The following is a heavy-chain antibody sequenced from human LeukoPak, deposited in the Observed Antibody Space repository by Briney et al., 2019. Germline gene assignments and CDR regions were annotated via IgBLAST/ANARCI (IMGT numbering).Heavy chain of an antibody. CDR3: ARDWGSGNSYYFDY. CDR1: GFTFSSYG. CDR2: IWYDGSNK. D-gene: IGHD3-10*01. J-gene: IGHJ4*02. V-gene: IGHV3-33*01. Sequence: GGSLRLSCAASGFTFSSYGMDWVRQAPGKGLEWVAVIWYDGSNKYYEDSVKGRFTISRDNSKNTLYLQMNSLRAEDTAVYYCARDWGSGNSYYFDYWGQGTLVTVSS.